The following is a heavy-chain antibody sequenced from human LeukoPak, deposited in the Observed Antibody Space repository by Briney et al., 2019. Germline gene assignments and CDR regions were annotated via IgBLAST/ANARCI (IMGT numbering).Heavy chain of an antibody. CDR3: AKAGYCSGGSCYRPPDY. D-gene: IGHD2-15*01. CDR1: GFTFSDYY. CDR2: ISGSGGST. J-gene: IGHJ4*02. Sequence: GGSLRLSCAASGFTFSDYYMSWVRQAPGKGLEWVSAISGSGGSTYYADSVKGRFTISRDNSKNTLYLQMNSLRAEDTAVYYCAKAGYCSGGSCYRPPDYWGQGTLVTVSS. V-gene: IGHV3-23*01.